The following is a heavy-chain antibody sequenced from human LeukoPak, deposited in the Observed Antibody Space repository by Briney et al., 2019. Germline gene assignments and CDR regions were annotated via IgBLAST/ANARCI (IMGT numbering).Heavy chain of an antibody. D-gene: IGHD2-2*01. CDR2: ISYDGSNK. CDR3: ARDRGGYCSSTSCPTGFDY. CDR1: GFTFSSYA. V-gene: IGHV3-30*01. Sequence: GWSLRLSCAASGFTFSSYAMHWVCQAPGKGLEWVAVISYDGSNKYYADSVKGRFTISRDNSKNTLYLQMNSLRAEDTAVYYCARDRGGYCSSTSCPTGFDYWGQGTLVTVSS. J-gene: IGHJ4*02.